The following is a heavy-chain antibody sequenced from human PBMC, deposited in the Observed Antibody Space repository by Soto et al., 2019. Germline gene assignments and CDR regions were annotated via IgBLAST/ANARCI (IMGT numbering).Heavy chain of an antibody. CDR3: ARDPKSPRDGYNFDAP. CDR1: GGTFSSYT. CDR2: IIPILGIA. J-gene: IGHJ5*02. D-gene: IGHD5-12*01. V-gene: IGHV1-69*08. Sequence: QVQLVQSWAEVKKPGSSVKVSCKASGGTFSSYTISWVRQAPGQGLEWMGRIIPILGIANYAQKFQGRVTITADKSTSTAYMELSSLRSEDTAVYYCARDPKSPRDGYNFDAPWGQGTLVTVSS.